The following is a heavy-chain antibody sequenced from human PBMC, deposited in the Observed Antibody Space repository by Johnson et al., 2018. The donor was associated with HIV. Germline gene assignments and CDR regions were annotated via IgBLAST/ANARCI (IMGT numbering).Heavy chain of an antibody. Sequence: VQLVESGGGLVQPGGSLRLSCAASGLTFSNYAMSWVRQGPGKGLEWVSAIGASGGRTFYADSVKGRFTISRDNSKNTLYLQMNSLRAEDTAVDYCAKPRYYDNAFEMWGQGTMVTVSS. D-gene: IGHD3-16*01. CDR2: IGASGGRT. CDR1: GLTFSNYA. V-gene: IGHV3-23*04. CDR3: AKPRYYDNAFEM. J-gene: IGHJ3*02.